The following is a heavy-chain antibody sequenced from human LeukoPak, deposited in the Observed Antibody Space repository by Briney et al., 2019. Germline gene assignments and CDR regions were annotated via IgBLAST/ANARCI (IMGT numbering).Heavy chain of an antibody. V-gene: IGHV4-39*01. CDR1: GGSISSSSYY. CDR3: ARHRRNYYDSSGYYPGAFDI. Sequence: SETLSLTCTVSGGSISSSSYYWGWIRQPPGTGLEWLGSIYHSGSTFYNPSLKRRVTKSVDTSKNQISLKLSSVTAADTAVYYCARHRRNYYDSSGYYPGAFDIWGQGTMVTVSS. D-gene: IGHD3-22*01. J-gene: IGHJ3*02. CDR2: IYHSGST.